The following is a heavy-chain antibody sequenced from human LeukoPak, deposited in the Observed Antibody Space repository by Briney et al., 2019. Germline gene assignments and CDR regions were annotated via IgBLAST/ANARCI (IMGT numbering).Heavy chain of an antibody. CDR1: GYTFTGYY. J-gene: IGHJ4*02. Sequence: ASVKVSCKASGYTFTGYYMHWVRQAPGQGLEWMGWINPNSGGTNYAQKFQGRVTMTRDTSISTAYMELSRLRPDDTAVYYCARDRGYSGYGDYWGQGTLVTVSS. D-gene: IGHD5-12*01. V-gene: IGHV1-2*02. CDR3: ARDRGYSGYGDY. CDR2: INPNSGGT.